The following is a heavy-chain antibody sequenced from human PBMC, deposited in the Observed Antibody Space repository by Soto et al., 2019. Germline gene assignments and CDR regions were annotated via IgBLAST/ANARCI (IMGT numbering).Heavy chain of an antibody. CDR2: IYYSGST. J-gene: IGHJ4*02. D-gene: IGHD5-12*01. CDR3: ARQGYSGYDLDFDY. CDR1: GGSISSSSYY. Sequence: SETLSLTCTVSGGSISSSSYYWGWIRQPPGKGLEWIGSIYYSGSTYYNPSLKSRVTISVDTSKNQFSLKLSSVTAADTAVYYCARQGYSGYDLDFDYWGQGTLVTVSS. V-gene: IGHV4-39*01.